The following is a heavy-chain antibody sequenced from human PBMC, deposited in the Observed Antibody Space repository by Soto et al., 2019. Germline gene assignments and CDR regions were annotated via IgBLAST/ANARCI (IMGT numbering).Heavy chain of an antibody. D-gene: IGHD2-15*01. CDR1: GFTFSSYS. CDR2: ISSSSYI. V-gene: IGHV3-21*01. Sequence: GGSLRLSCAASGFTFSSYSMNWVRQAPGKGLEWVSSISSSSYIYYADSVKGRFTISRDNAKNSLYLQMNSLRAEDTAVYYCARDSWDIVVVVDATRRYFDYWGQGTLVTVSS. J-gene: IGHJ4*02. CDR3: ARDSWDIVVVVDATRRYFDY.